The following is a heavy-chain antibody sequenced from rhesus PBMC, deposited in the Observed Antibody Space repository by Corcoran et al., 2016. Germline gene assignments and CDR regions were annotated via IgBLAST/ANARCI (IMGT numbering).Heavy chain of an antibody. V-gene: IGHV4S10*01. Sequence: QVRLQESGPGLAKSSETVSLTCAVSGGSISDEYRWCWSRQPPAKGRGWGGYIHGSGLRTSDKPTLKSAVIMSRDTSKTHFSLKLRSVTAANTAVFYCATRPRGGGERLAYDFDYWGQGVLVTVSS. J-gene: IGHJ4*01. CDR1: GGSISDEYR. D-gene: IGHD6-31*01. CDR2: IHGSGLRT. CDR3: ATRPRGGGERLAYDFDY.